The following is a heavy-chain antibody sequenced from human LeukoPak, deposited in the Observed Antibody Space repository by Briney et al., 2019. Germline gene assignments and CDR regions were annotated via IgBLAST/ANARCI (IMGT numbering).Heavy chain of an antibody. CDR3: ARGSRGYSYG. CDR2: IYYSGST. V-gene: IGHV4-61*01. D-gene: IGHD5-18*01. J-gene: IGHJ4*02. CDR1: GGSVSSGSYY. Sequence: SETLSLTCTVSGGSVSSGSYYWSWIRQPPGKGLEWIGYIYYSGSTNYNPSLKSRVTISVDTSKNQFSLKLSSVTAADTAVYHCARGSRGYSYGWGQGTLVTVSS.